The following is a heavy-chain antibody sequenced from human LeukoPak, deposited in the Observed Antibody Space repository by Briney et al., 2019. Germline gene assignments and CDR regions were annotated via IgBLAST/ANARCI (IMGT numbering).Heavy chain of an antibody. CDR1: GYTFTSYD. CDR2: MNPNSGNT. Sequence: GASVKVSCKASGYTFTSYDINWVRQATGQGLEWIGWMNPNSGNTGYAQKFQGRVTITRNTSISTAYMELSSLRSEDTAVYYCARIVVVPAAIHYYYYMDVWGKGTTVTVSS. CDR3: ARIVVVPAAIHYYYYMDV. V-gene: IGHV1-8*03. D-gene: IGHD2-2*01. J-gene: IGHJ6*03.